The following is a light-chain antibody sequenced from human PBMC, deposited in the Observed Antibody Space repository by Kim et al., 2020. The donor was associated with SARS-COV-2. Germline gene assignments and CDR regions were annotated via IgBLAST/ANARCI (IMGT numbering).Light chain of an antibody. CDR1: SSNIGAGYD. CDR2: GNN. J-gene: IGLJ3*02. V-gene: IGLV1-40*01. Sequence: QRVTISCTGSSSNIGAGYDVHWYQQLPGTAPKLLIYGNNNRPSGVPDRFSDSKSGTSASLAITGLQAEDEAVYYCQSYDSSLSGSVFGGGTKLTVL. CDR3: QSYDSSLSGSV.